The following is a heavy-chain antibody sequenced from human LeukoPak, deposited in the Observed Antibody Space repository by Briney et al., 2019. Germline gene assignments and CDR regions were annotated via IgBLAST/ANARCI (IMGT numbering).Heavy chain of an antibody. J-gene: IGHJ4*02. CDR2: IYYSGST. Sequence: SETLSLTCTVSGGSISSYYWSWIRQPPGKGLEWIGYIYYSGSTNYNPSLKSRVTISVDTSKNQFSLKLSSVTAADTAVYYCARVHYGVPPGPFDYWGQGTLVTVSS. CDR3: ARVHYGVPPGPFDY. CDR1: GGSISSYY. V-gene: IGHV4-59*01. D-gene: IGHD3-10*01.